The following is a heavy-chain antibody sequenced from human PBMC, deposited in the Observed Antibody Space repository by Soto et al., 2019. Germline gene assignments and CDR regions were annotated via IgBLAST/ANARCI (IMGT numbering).Heavy chain of an antibody. CDR3: AAGGGLPRYY. D-gene: IGHD5-12*01. J-gene: IGHJ4*02. V-gene: IGHV4-30-2*01. Sequence: QLQLQESGSGLVKPSQTLSLTCAVSGGSISSGGYSWSWIRQPPGKGLEWIGYIYHSGSTYYNPSLKSRVTIAVDRSKNQFSRQLSSVTAAATALYYCAAGGGLPRYYWGQGTLVTVSS. CDR2: IYHSGST. CDR1: GGSISSGGYS.